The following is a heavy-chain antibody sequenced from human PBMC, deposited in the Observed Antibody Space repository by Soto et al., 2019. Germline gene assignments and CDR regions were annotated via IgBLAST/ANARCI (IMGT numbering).Heavy chain of an antibody. CDR3: ASLYGDLYYYYYMDV. CDR1: GFTFSSYA. CDR2: ISGSGGST. J-gene: IGHJ6*03. V-gene: IGHV3-23*01. Sequence: GGSLRLSCAASGFTFSSYAMSWVRQAPGKGLELVSAISGSGGSTYYADSVKGRFTISRDNSKNTLYLQMNSLRAEDTAVYYCASLYGDLYYYYYMDVWGKGTTVTVSS. D-gene: IGHD4-17*01.